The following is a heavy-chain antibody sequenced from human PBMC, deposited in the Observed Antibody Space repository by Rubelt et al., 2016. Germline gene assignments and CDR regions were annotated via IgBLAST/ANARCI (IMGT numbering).Heavy chain of an antibody. CDR1: GYTFTSYY. CDR2: INPSGGST. CDR3: ARDPYGDRHHDY. D-gene: IGHD4-17*01. V-gene: IGHV1-46*01. Sequence: QVQLVQSGAEVKKPGASVKVSCKASGYTFTSYYMHWVRQAPGQGLEWMGIINPSGGSTSYAQKSQGRVTMTRDTSTSTVYMELSSLRSEDTAVYYCARDPYGDRHHDYWGQGTLVTVSS. J-gene: IGHJ4*02.